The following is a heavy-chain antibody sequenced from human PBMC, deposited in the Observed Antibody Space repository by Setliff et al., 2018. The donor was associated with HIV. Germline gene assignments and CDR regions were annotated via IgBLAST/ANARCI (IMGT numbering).Heavy chain of an antibody. CDR2: ISYSGIT. V-gene: IGHV4-31*03. Sequence: ASETLSLTCTVSGGSITSGGDSWSWIRQHPGKGLKWIGYISYSGITYYDPSLKSRLTMSVDTSNNQFSLKLSSATAADTAVYYCARVLGVRRYYYDSSAPLRAAFYIWGQGTMVTVSS. D-gene: IGHD3-22*01. CDR3: ARVLGVRRYYYDSSAPLRAAFYI. J-gene: IGHJ3*02. CDR1: GGSITSGGDS.